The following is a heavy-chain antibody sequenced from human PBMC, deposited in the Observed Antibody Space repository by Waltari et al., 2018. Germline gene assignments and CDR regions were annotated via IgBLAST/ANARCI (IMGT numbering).Heavy chain of an antibody. CDR2: VNTTTGNP. Sequence: QVQLVQSGSELKKPGASVKVSCKASGYTFTSYAMNWVRQAPGQGLEWMGWVNTTTGNPTYAQGFTGRFFFSLDTSVSTAYLQISSLKAEDTAVYYCAREGPREKWLRVVDYFDYWGQGTLVTVSS. CDR3: AREGPREKWLRVVDYFDY. J-gene: IGHJ4*02. D-gene: IGHD5-12*01. CDR1: GYTFTSYA. V-gene: IGHV7-4-1*02.